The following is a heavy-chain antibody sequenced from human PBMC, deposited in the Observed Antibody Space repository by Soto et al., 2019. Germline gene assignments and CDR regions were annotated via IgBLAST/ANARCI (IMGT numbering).Heavy chain of an antibody. CDR2: IWYDGSNK. CDR1: GFTFSSYG. Sequence: GGSMRLSCAASGFTFSSYGMHWVRQAPGKGLEWVAVIWYDGSNKYYEDSVKGRFTISIDNSKNTLYLQMNSLRAEDTAVYYCAGGFGGNYYYGMDVWGQGTTVTVSS. CDR3: AGGFGGNYYYGMDV. D-gene: IGHD2-15*01. V-gene: IGHV3-33*01. J-gene: IGHJ6*02.